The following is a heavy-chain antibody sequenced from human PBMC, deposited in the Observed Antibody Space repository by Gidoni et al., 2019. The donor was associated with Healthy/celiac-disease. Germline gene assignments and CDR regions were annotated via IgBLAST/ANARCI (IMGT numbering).Heavy chain of an antibody. V-gene: IGHV4-34*01. J-gene: IGHJ4*02. CDR3: ARVARGGSDY. D-gene: IGHD3-10*01. CDR1: GGSFSGYY. CDR2: IKHSGST. Sequence: QVQLQQWGAGLLKPSETLSLTCAVYGGSFSGYYWSWIRQPPGKGLEWIGEIKHSGSTNYNPSLKIRVTISVDTSKNQFSLKLSSVTAADTAVYYCARVARGGSDYWGQGTLVTVSS.